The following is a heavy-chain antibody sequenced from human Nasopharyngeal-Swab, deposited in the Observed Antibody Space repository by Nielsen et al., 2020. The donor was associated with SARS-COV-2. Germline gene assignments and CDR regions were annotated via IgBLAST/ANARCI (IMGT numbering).Heavy chain of an antibody. CDR3: AREEVTTGAFDI. Sequence: GESLKISCAASGFSVSSNQMTWVRQAPGKGLEWVSYISSSGSTIYYADSVKGRFTISRENAKNSLYLQMNSLRAGDTAVYYCAREEVTTGAFDIWGQGTMVTVSS. V-gene: IGHV3-48*01. D-gene: IGHD4-17*01. CDR2: ISSSGSTI. CDR1: GFSVSSNQ. J-gene: IGHJ3*02.